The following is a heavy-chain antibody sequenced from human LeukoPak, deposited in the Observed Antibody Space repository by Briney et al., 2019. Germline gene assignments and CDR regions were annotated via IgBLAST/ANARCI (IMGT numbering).Heavy chain of an antibody. V-gene: IGHV3-7*01. J-gene: IGHJ4*02. D-gene: IGHD6-13*01. CDR2: IKEDGGEK. Sequence: PGGSLRLSCTASGVTFRNYWMSWVRRAPGKGLEWVANIKEDGGEKNYVDSVRGRFTITRDNSRNSLYLQMNSLRGEDTAVYYCATERRGSSTYDGKEAFDFWGQGTLVTVSS. CDR1: GVTFRNYW. CDR3: ATERRGSSTYDGKEAFDF.